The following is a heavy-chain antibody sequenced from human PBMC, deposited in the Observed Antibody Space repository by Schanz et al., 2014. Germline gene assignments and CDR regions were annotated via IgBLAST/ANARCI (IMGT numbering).Heavy chain of an antibody. J-gene: IGHJ6*02. CDR2: ISGAGRYT. CDR3: ARDLDTSRWRTVYAMDV. V-gene: IGHV3-11*05. D-gene: IGHD6-13*01. Sequence: VRLVESGGGLVEPGGSLRLSCEASGFALNDYYMNWIRQAPGKGLEWLSNISGAGRYTDYADSVKGRFTISRDNAKNSLFLQMNGLRAEDTAVYYCARDLDTSRWRTVYAMDVWGQGTTVTVSS. CDR1: GFALNDYY.